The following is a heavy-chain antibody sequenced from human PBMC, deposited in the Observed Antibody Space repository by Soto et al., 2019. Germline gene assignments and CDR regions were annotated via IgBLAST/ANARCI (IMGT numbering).Heavy chain of an antibody. V-gene: IGHV3-43*01. CDR1: GFTFDDYT. Sequence: ESGGAVVQPGGSLRLSCAASGFTFDDYTMHWVRQAPGKGLEWVSLISWDGADTFYAGSVRGRFTISRDNSKSSLYLHLNTLGTEDTAVYYCAKESGGTFSFDHWGQGILVTVSS. CDR3: AKESGGTFSFDH. D-gene: IGHD2-15*01. CDR2: ISWDGADT. J-gene: IGHJ4*02.